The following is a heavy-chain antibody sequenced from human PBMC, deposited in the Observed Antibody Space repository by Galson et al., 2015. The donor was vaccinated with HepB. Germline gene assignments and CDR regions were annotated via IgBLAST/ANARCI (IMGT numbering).Heavy chain of an antibody. V-gene: IGHV3-21*01. CDR2: ISSSSSYI. CDR1: GFTFSSYS. Sequence: SLRLSCAASGFTFSSYSMNWVRQAPGKGLEWVSSISSSSSYIYYADSVKGRFTISRDNAKNSLYLQMNSLRAEDTAVYYCARVGEDMVAPFDYWGQGTLVTVSS. D-gene: IGHD5-12*01. CDR3: ARVGEDMVAPFDY. J-gene: IGHJ4*02.